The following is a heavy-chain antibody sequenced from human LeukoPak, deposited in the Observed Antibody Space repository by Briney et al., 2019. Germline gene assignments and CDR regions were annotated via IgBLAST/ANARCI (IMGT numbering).Heavy chain of an antibody. CDR3: AREDMVRGVSPSTDY. D-gene: IGHD3-10*01. V-gene: IGHV4-30-4*01. J-gene: IGHJ4*02. CDR2: IYYSGST. CDR1: GGSISSGDYY. Sequence: SETLSLTCTVSGGSISSGDYYWSWIRQPPGKGLEWLGYIYYSGSTYYNPSLKSRVTISVDTSKNQFSLKLSSVTAADTAVYYCAREDMVRGVSPSTDYWGQGTLVTVSS.